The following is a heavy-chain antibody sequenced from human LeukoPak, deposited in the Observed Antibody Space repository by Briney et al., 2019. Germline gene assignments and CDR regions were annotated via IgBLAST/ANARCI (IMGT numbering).Heavy chain of an antibody. CDR3: ASQGWAWAAHAFDI. Sequence: SETLSLTCTVSGGSISSSSYYRGWIRQPPGKGLEWIGSIYYDGSTYYNPSLKSRVTISVDTSKNQFSLKLSSVTAADTAVYYCASQGWAWAAHAFDIWGQGTMVTVSS. V-gene: IGHV4-39*01. J-gene: IGHJ3*02. CDR2: IYYDGST. CDR1: GGSISSSSYY. D-gene: IGHD1-26*01.